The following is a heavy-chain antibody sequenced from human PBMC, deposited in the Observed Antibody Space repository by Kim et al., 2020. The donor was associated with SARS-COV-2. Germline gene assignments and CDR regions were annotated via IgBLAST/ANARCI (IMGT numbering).Heavy chain of an antibody. CDR3: AKDLAAGFEYYYGMDV. J-gene: IGHJ6*02. CDR2: IWDDRSNK. Sequence: GGSLRLSCAASGFTFSSYAMHWVRQAPGKGLEWVAVIWDDRSNKYYADSVKGRFTISRDNSKNTLYLQMNSLRAEDTAVYYCAKDLAAGFEYYYGMDVWGQGTTVTVSS. D-gene: IGHD6-13*01. CDR1: GFTFSSYA. V-gene: IGHV3-33*06.